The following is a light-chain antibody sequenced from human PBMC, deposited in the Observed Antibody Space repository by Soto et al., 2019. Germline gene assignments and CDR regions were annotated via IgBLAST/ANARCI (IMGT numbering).Light chain of an antibody. CDR2: WAS. Sequence: DIMMTHSPDSLSVSLGERATINFKSSQSVLYSSNNRNYLAWYQQKPRQPPKXLIYWASTRESGVPSRSSGSGSGTDFTLTISGLQAEDMAVYYCQQYYDTPWTFGQGTKVDIK. CDR3: QQYYDTPWT. CDR1: QSVLYSSNNRNY. J-gene: IGKJ1*01. V-gene: IGKV4-1*01.